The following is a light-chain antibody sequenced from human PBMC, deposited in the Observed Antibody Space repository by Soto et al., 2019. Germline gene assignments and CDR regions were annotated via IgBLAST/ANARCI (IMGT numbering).Light chain of an antibody. CDR3: QQYDNSPWA. Sequence: EIVLTQSPGTLSLSPGERATVSCRASQSVSSSYLAWYQQKPGQAPRLLIYGASSRATGIPDRFSGSGSGTAFTLTISRLEPEDFAVYYCQQYDNSPWAFGQGTKVEIK. V-gene: IGKV3-20*01. CDR1: QSVSSSY. J-gene: IGKJ1*01. CDR2: GAS.